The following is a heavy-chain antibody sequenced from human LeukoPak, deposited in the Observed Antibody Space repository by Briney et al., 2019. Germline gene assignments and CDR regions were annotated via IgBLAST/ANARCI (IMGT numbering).Heavy chain of an antibody. Sequence: ASVKVSCKTSGGAFSTHTINWVRQAPGQGLEWMGRIIPVFDKTNYAQKFQGRVTITADKSTSTAYMDLSSLKSEDTATYYCARAGQVSTGAYFDYWGRGTLVTVSS. D-gene: IGHD3-10*01. J-gene: IGHJ4*02. CDR2: IIPVFDKT. CDR3: ARAGQVSTGAYFDY. V-gene: IGHV1-69*08. CDR1: GGAFSTHT.